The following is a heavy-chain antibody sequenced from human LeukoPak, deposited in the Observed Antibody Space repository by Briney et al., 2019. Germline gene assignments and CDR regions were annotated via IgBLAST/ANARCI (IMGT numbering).Heavy chain of an antibody. V-gene: IGHV4-34*01. J-gene: IGHJ4*02. CDR1: GGSFSGYY. Sequence: SETLSLTCAVYGGSFSGYYWSWIRQPPGKGLEWIGEINQSGSTNYNPSLKSRVTISVDTSKNQFSLKLSSVTAADTAVYYCASFKRYYYDSSGYRRDYWGQGTLVTVSS. D-gene: IGHD3-22*01. CDR3: ASFKRYYYDSSGYRRDY. CDR2: INQSGST.